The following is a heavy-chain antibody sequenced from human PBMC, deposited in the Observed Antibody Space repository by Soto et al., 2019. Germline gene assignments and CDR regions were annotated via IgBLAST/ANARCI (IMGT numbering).Heavy chain of an antibody. Sequence: PSETLSLTCAVSGGSISSSNWWSWVRQPPGKGLEWIGEIYHSGSTNYNPSLKSRVTISVDKSKNQFSLKLSSVTAADTAMYYCASLSGSYERWFDPWGQGTLVTVSS. V-gene: IGHV4-4*02. J-gene: IGHJ5*02. CDR1: GGSISSSNW. D-gene: IGHD1-26*01. CDR3: ASLSGSYERWFDP. CDR2: IYHSGST.